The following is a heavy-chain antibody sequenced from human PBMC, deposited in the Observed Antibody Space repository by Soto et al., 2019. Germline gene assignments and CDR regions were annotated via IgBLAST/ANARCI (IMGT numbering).Heavy chain of an antibody. V-gene: IGHV4-34*01. CDR1: GGSFSGYY. D-gene: IGHD3-22*01. CDR3: ARPYYYDSSGYVI. CDR2: INHSGST. J-gene: IGHJ4*02. Sequence: QVQLQQWGAGLLKPSETLSLTCAVYGGSFSGYYWSWIRQPPGKGLEWIGEINHSGSTNYNPSLKNRVTNSVDTSQDQFSLKLGSVTAAETAVYYCARPYYYDSSGYVIWGQGTLVTVSS.